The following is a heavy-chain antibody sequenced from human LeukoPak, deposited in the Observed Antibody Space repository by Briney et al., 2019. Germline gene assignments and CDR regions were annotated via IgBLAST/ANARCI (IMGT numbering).Heavy chain of an antibody. CDR2: IFLGDSDT. D-gene: IGHD2-15*01. CDR1: GDRFTSYW. Sequence: GESLKISCKGSGDRFTSYWIGWVRQMPGKGLEGMGLIFLGDSDTRDSPCFHGQVTVSGDKSSSTAYLQWASQKASNTAMYCGVRLQSGGGIDIWGQGTMVTVSS. V-gene: IGHV5-51*01. CDR3: VRLQSGGGIDI. J-gene: IGHJ3*02.